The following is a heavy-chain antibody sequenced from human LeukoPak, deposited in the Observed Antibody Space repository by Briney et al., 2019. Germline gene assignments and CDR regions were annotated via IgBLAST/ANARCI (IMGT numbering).Heavy chain of an antibody. CDR3: ASWDPRLGVFDI. CDR2: IYYSGST. Sequence: SETLSLTCTVSGGSISSYYWSWIRQPPGKGLEWIGYIYYSGSTNYNPSLKSRVTISVDTSKNQFSLKLSSVTAADTAVYYCASWDPRLGVFDIWGQGTMVTVSS. V-gene: IGHV4-59*01. D-gene: IGHD7-27*01. CDR1: GGSISSYY. J-gene: IGHJ3*02.